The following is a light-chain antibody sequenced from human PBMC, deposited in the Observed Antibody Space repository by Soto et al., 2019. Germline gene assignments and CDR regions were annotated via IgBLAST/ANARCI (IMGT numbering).Light chain of an antibody. CDR2: WAS. CDR1: QSVLYNSNNKNY. J-gene: IGKJ1*01. CDR3: QQYSTSRT. Sequence: DIVMTQSPDSLAVSLGERATINCKSSQSVLYNSNNKNYLAWYQQKPGQPPKLLIYWASTRQSGVPDRFSGSGSGTDFPLTISSLQAEDVAVYYCQQYSTSRTFGQGTKVEIK. V-gene: IGKV4-1*01.